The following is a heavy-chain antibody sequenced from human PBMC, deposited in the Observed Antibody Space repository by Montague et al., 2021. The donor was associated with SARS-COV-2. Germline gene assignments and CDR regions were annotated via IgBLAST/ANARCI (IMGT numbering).Heavy chain of an antibody. D-gene: IGHD3-22*01. CDR2: INHSGST. CDR3: ASFISGYYYDSSGYYS. CDR1: GGSFSGYY. J-gene: IGHJ4*02. Sequence: SETLSLTCAVYGGSFSGYYWSWIRQPPGKGLEWIGEINHSGSTNYNLSLKSRVTISVDTSKNQFSLKLSSVTAADTAVYYCASFISGYYYDSSGYYSWGQGTLVTVSA. V-gene: IGHV4-34*01.